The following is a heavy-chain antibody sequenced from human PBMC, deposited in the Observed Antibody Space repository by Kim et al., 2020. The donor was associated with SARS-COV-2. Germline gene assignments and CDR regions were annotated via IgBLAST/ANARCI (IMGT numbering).Heavy chain of an antibody. D-gene: IGHD2-15*01. Sequence: YADSVKGRFTISRDNSKNTLYLQMNSLRAEDTAVYYCAKHRGSCYSDFDYWGQGTLVTVSS. V-gene: IGHV3-23*01. J-gene: IGHJ4*02. CDR3: AKHRGSCYSDFDY.